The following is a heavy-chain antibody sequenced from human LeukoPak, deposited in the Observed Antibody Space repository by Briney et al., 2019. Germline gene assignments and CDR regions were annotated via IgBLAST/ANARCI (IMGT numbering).Heavy chain of an antibody. J-gene: IGHJ4*02. Sequence: GGSLRLSCAASGFTFSGDWMHWVRQAPGKGLVWVSHVSSAGYTTRYADSVKGRFTISRDNSKNTLYLQMNSLRAEDTAVYYCAKDRHFWSGAPDYWGQGTLVTVSS. V-gene: IGHV3-74*01. CDR1: GFTFSGDW. CDR2: VSSAGYTT. D-gene: IGHD3-3*02. CDR3: AKDRHFWSGAPDY.